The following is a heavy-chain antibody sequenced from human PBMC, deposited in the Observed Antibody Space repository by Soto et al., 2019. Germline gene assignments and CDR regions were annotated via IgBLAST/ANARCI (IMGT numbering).Heavy chain of an antibody. CDR2: VDPNSGNT. CDR3: ARGYGNYDFWSGYYADY. J-gene: IGHJ4*02. D-gene: IGHD3-3*01. V-gene: IGHV1-8*01. CDR1: GYTFTSYD. Sequence: ASVKVSCKASGYTFTSYDINWVRQATGQGLEWMGWVDPNSGNTGYAQKFQGRVTMTRNTSISTAYMELSSLRSEDTAVYYCARGYGNYDFWSGYYADYWGQGTLVTVSS.